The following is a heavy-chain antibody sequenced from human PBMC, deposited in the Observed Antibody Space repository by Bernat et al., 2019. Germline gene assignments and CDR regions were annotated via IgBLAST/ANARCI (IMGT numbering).Heavy chain of an antibody. J-gene: IGHJ4*02. Sequence: EVQLVESGGGLVKPGGSLRLSCAVSDFTFSKTWMHWVRQAPGKGLEWVGRIKSKSDGGTTDYAAPGKGRFTNSRDDSKNTLYLQMKSLKTEDTAGYYGTTQSTTLEYWGQGTLVTVSP. CDR3: TTQSTTLEY. D-gene: IGHD1-1*01. CDR2: IKSKSDGGTT. CDR1: DFTFSKTW. V-gene: IGHV3-15*07.